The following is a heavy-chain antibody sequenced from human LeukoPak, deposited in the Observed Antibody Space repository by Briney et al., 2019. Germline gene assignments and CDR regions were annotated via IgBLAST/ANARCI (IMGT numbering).Heavy chain of an antibody. J-gene: IGHJ4*02. D-gene: IGHD3-3*01. CDR2: IWYDGSNK. CDR1: GFTFSSYG. V-gene: IGHV3-33*06. CDR3: AKEVEAFFYDF. Sequence: GGSLRLSCAASGFTFSSYGMHWVRQAPGKGLEWVAVIWYDGSNKYYADSVKGRFTISRDNSKNTLYLQMNSLRAEDTAVYYCAKEVEAFFYDFRGQGTLVTVSS.